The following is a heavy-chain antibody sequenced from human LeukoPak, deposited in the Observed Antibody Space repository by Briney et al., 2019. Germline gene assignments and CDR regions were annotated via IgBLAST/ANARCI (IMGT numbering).Heavy chain of an antibody. CDR2: IYTSGST. D-gene: IGHD2-15*01. J-gene: IGHJ3*02. Sequence: KASQTLSLTCTVSGGSISSGSYYWSWIRQPAGKGLEWIGRIYTSGSTNYNPSLKSRVTISVDTSKNQFSLKLSSVTAADTAVYYCARGSTRIKRYCSGGSCQTSHFDIWGQGTMVTVSS. CDR3: ARGSTRIKRYCSGGSCQTSHFDI. V-gene: IGHV4-61*02. CDR1: GGSISSGSYY.